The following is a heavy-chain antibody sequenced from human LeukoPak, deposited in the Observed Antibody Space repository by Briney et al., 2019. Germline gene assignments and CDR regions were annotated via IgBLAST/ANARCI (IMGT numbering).Heavy chain of an antibody. D-gene: IGHD5-18*01. CDR2: INHSGST. CDR1: GGSISSGGYY. Sequence: PSETLSLTCTVSGGSISSGGYYWSWIRQPPGKGLEWIREINHSGSTNYNPSLKSRVTISVDTSKNQFSLKLSSVTAADAAVYYCARGLRWSRVYSYGWPSPFDYWGQGTLVTVSS. V-gene: IGHV4-39*07. J-gene: IGHJ4*02. CDR3: ARGLRWSRVYSYGWPSPFDY.